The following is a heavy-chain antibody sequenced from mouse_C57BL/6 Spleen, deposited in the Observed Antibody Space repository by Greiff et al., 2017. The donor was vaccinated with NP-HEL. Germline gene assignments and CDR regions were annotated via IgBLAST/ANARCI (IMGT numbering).Heavy chain of an antibody. CDR3: ASRGDPRYAMDY. CDR2: INPNNGGT. CDR1: GYTFTDYY. J-gene: IGHJ4*01. V-gene: IGHV1-26*01. Sequence: EVQLQQSGPELVKPGASVKISCKASGYTFTDYYMNWVKQSHGKSLEWIGDINPNNGGTNYNQKFKGKATLTVDTSSSTAYMQLSSLTSEDSAVYYCASRGDPRYAMDYWGQGTSVTVSS.